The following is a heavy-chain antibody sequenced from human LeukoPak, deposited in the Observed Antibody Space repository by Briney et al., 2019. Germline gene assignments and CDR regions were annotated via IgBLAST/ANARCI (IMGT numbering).Heavy chain of an antibody. Sequence: GGSLRLSCAASGFTFSSYAMHWVRQAPGKGLEWVAVISYDGSNKYYADSVKGRFTISRDNSKNTLYLQMNSLRAEGTAGYYWARDFGYWGQGTLVTVSS. J-gene: IGHJ4*02. CDR1: GFTFSSYA. CDR2: ISYDGSNK. D-gene: IGHD3-10*01. CDR3: ARDFGY. V-gene: IGHV3-30-3*01.